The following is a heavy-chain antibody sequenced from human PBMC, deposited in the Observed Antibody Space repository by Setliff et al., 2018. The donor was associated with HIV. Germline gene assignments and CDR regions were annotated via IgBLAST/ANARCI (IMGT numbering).Heavy chain of an antibody. J-gene: IGHJ4*02. CDR1: GFTFNGYS. CDR3: ARATRGYSYGSYDY. V-gene: IGHV3-21*06. CDR2: ISSSGSYI. D-gene: IGHD5-18*01. Sequence: GGSLRLSCTVSGFTFNGYSMNWVRQAPGKGLEWVSSISSSGSYIYYADSVKGRFAISRDNAKNSIHLQMNSLRAEDTAVYYCARATRGYSYGSYDYWGQGTLVTVSS.